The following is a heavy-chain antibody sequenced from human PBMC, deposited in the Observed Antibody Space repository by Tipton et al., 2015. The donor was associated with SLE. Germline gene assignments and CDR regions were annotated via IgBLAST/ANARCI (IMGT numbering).Heavy chain of an antibody. CDR2: ILGDGHST. J-gene: IGHJ4*02. CDR1: GFIFSTYP. Sequence: SLRLSCSASGFIFSTYPMHWVRQAPGKGLEYVSAILGDGHSTYYADSVKGRFTISRDNFKNTLYLQMNSLRAEDTAIYYCAKTEDYSDFYFDFWGQGTLVTVSS. D-gene: IGHD4-11*01. V-gene: IGHV3-64*04. CDR3: AKTEDYSDFYFDF.